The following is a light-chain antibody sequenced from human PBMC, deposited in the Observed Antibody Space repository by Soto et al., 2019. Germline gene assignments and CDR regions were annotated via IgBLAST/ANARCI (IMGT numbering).Light chain of an antibody. CDR1: SSNFGGNT. J-gene: IGLJ3*02. Sequence: QSVLTQPPSASGTPGQRVIISCSGSSSNFGGNTANWYQQFPGTAPKVLIYSNNQRPSGVPDRFSGSKSGTSASLAISGLQSEDEADYYCAAWDDSLSGRVFGGGTKLTVL. CDR2: SNN. CDR3: AAWDDSLSGRV. V-gene: IGLV1-44*01.